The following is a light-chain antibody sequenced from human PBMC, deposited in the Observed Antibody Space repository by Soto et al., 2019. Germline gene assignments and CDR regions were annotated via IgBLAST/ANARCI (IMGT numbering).Light chain of an antibody. CDR3: GTWDSSLNTFV. J-gene: IGLJ2*01. Sequence: QSVLTQPPSVSAAPGQNVTISCSGSTSNIGHNYVSWYQQFPGTVPKLLIYDNNKRPSGIPDRFSGSRAGTSATLGVTGLQPGDEADYYCGTWDSSLNTFVFGGGTKGTVL. V-gene: IGLV1-51*01. CDR2: DNN. CDR1: TSNIGHNY.